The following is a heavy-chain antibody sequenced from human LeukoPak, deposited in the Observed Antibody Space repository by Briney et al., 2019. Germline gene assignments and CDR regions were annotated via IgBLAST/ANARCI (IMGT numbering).Heavy chain of an antibody. J-gene: IGHJ5*02. V-gene: IGHV4-39*07. D-gene: IGHD3-22*01. CDR2: IYYSGST. Sequence: PSETLSLTCTVSGGSISSSSYYWGWIRQPPGKGLEWIGSIYYSGSTYYNPSLKSRVTISVDTSKNQFSLKLSSVTAADTAVYYCARDSDYYDSSGYPNWFDPWGQGTLVTVSS. CDR3: ARDSDYYDSSGYPNWFDP. CDR1: GGSISSSSYY.